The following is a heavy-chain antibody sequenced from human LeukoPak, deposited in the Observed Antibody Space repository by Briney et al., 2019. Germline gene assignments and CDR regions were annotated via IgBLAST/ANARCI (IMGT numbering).Heavy chain of an antibody. V-gene: IGHV1-24*01. CDR3: ATWVGTTLIFDY. Sequence: ASVKASCKVSGYTLTELSMHWVRQAPGKGLEWMGGFNPEDGETNYAQKFQGRVTMTEDTSADTAYMELSRLRSEDTAVYYCATWVGTTLIFDYWGQGTLVTVSS. J-gene: IGHJ4*02. D-gene: IGHD2-21*02. CDR2: FNPEDGET. CDR1: GYTLTELS.